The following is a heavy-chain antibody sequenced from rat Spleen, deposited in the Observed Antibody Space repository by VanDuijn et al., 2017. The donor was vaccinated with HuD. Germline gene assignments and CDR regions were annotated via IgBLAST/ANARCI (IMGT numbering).Heavy chain of an antibody. V-gene: IGHV5-22*01. CDR1: GFTFSDYY. CDR3: VKDKVGGYAFDY. CDR2: ISYEGSST. J-gene: IGHJ2*01. Sequence: EVQLVESGGDLVQPGRSLKLSCAASGFTFSDYYMAWVRQAPKKGLEWVASISYEGSSTYYGDSVKGRLTISRVNAENTVYLHMNSLRSEDTAKYYCVKDKVGGYAFDYWGQGVMVTVSS. D-gene: IGHD1-11*01.